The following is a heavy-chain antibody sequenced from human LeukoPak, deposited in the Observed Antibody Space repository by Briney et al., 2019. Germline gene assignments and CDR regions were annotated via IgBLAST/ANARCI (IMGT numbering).Heavy chain of an antibody. CDR1: GYTFTGYY. Sequence: ASVKVSCKASGYTFTGYYMHWVRQAPGQGLEWMGWINPNSGGTNYAQKFQGRVTMTRDTSISTAYMELSRLRSDDTAVYYCAKDLNYDSSGYYYSEHAWHDYWGQGTLVTVSS. D-gene: IGHD3-22*01. J-gene: IGHJ4*02. V-gene: IGHV1-2*02. CDR3: AKDLNYDSSGYYYSEHAWHDY. CDR2: INPNSGGT.